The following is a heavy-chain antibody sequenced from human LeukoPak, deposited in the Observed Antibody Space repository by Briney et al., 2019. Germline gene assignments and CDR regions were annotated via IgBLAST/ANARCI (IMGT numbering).Heavy chain of an antibody. V-gene: IGHV4-59*01. CDR2: IYHGSA. D-gene: IGHD6-19*01. J-gene: IGHJ5*01. CDR1: GGSISSYD. CDR3: AREGGRQWLVSGALDS. Sequence: SETLSLTCTVSGGSISSYDWSWIRQPPGKGLEWIGYIYHGSATYNPSLESRVTLSMDTSKNQYSLKMTSVTAADTAVYYCAREGGRQWLVSGALDSWGQGTLVTVSS.